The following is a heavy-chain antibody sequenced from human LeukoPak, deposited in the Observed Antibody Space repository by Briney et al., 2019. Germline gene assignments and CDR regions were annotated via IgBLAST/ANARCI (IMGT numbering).Heavy chain of an antibody. V-gene: IGHV3-9*01. CDR1: GFTFDDYA. J-gene: IGHJ4*02. CDR3: ARVSWFGELCDY. CDR2: ISWNSGSI. D-gene: IGHD3-10*01. Sequence: GGSLRLSCAASGFTFDDYAMHWVRQAPGKGLEWVSGISWNSGSIGYADSVKGRFTISRDNAKNSLYLQMNSLRAEDTAVYYCARVSWFGELCDYWGQGTLVTVSS.